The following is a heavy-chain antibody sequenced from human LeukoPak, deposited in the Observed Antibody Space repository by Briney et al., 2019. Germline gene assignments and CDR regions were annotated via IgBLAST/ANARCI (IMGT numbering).Heavy chain of an antibody. D-gene: IGHD5-18*01. J-gene: IGHJ3*02. Sequence: ASVKVSCKASGYTFTSYGISWVRQAPGQGLEWMGWISAYNGNTNYAQKLQGRVTMTTDTSTSTAYMELRSLRSDDTAVYYCARELYSYGQLDASDIWGQGTMVTVSS. CDR1: GYTFTSYG. CDR3: ARELYSYGQLDASDI. V-gene: IGHV1-18*01. CDR2: ISAYNGNT.